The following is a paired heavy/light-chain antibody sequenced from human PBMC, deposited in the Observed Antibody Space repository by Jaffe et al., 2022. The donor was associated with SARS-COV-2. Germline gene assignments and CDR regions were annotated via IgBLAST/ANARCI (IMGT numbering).Heavy chain of an antibody. Sequence: QVDLQESGPGLVKPSETLTLICTVSGVSIGSYYWAWIRQPPGKGLEWIGVIYLDGSTNYNPSLKSRAAISVDTSKSQLSLRLNSVTPAETAVYYCARWLPNRFDSWGQGTLVSVSS. CDR3: ARWLPNRFDS. CDR2: IYLDGST. J-gene: IGHJ5*01. CDR1: GVSIGSYY. D-gene: IGHD5-12*01. V-gene: IGHV4-4*09.
Light chain of an antibody. CDR1: NIGSRS. V-gene: IGLV3-21*02. CDR3: QVWDSRTDHVV. J-gene: IGLJ3*02. Sequence: SHVLTQPPSVSVAPGQTATITCGEDNIGSRSVNWYQQKAGQAPVVAVDEDDDRPSGIFERFSGSKSGNTATLTIRRVEAGDEADYYCQVWDSRTDHVVFGGGTKLTVL. CDR2: EDD.